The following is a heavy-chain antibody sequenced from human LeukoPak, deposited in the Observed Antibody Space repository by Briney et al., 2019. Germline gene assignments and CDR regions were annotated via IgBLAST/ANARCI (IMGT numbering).Heavy chain of an antibody. CDR1: GFTFSSYG. Sequence: GGSLRLSCAASGFTFSSYGMHWVRQAPGKGLEWVAFIRYDGSNKYYADSVKGRFTISRDNSKNTLYLQMNSLRAEDTAVYYCAKVSRYCSSTSSYSGDYWGQGTLVTVSS. D-gene: IGHD2-2*01. V-gene: IGHV3-30*02. CDR2: IRYDGSNK. J-gene: IGHJ4*02. CDR3: AKVSRYCSSTSSYSGDY.